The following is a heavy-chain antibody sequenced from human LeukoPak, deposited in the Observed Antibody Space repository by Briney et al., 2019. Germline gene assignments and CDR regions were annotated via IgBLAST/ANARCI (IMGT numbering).Heavy chain of an antibody. D-gene: IGHD3-3*01. CDR2: ISAYNGNT. J-gene: IGHJ4*02. CDR3: ARDERLSMYYDFWGGLLPPAPPLDY. CDR1: GDTFTSYG. V-gene: IGHV1-18*01. Sequence: ASVKVSCKASGDTFTSYGISWVRQAPGQGLEWMGWISAYNGNTNYAQKLQGRVTMTTDTSTSTAYMELRSLRSDDTAVYYCARDERLSMYYDFWGGLLPPAPPLDYWGQGTLVTVSS.